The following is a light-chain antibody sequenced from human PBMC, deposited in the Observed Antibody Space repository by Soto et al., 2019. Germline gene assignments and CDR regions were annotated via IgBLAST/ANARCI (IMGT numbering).Light chain of an antibody. Sequence: DIQMTQSPSSLSASVGDTITIACRSSETVSIYLNWYQQSPGTAPKLLIYSAFSLHSGVPSRFSGGRSGTDFTLTISSLQPEDFGIYYCQQTHSSPLTFGGGTRVEIK. V-gene: IGKV1-39*01. CDR3: QQTHSSPLT. CDR1: ETVSIY. CDR2: SAF. J-gene: IGKJ4*01.